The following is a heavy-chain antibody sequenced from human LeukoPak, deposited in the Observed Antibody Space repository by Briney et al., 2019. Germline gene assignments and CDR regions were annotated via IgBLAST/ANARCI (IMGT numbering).Heavy chain of an antibody. Sequence: GGSLRLSCAASGFTFSSYSMNWVRQAPGKGLEWVSSISSSSSYIYYADSVKGRFTISRDNAKNSLYLQMNSLRAEDTAVYYCARGDRRQLVKVDYGMDVWGQGTTVTVSS. J-gene: IGHJ6*02. CDR3: ARGDRRQLVKVDYGMDV. CDR1: GFTFSSYS. D-gene: IGHD6-13*01. V-gene: IGHV3-21*01. CDR2: ISSSSSYI.